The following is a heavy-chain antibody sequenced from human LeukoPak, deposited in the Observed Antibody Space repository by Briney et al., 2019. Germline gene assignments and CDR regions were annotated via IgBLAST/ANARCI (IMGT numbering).Heavy chain of an antibody. CDR2: IYDSGAA. D-gene: IGHD3-10*01. CDR3: ARGGVAAKYYFDY. CDR1: GGSISPLY. J-gene: IGHJ4*02. V-gene: IGHV4-59*11. Sequence: PSETLSLTCTVSGGSISPLYWSWIRQPPGKGLEFLGYIYDSGAANYNPSLKSRVTLSVDTSKNQFSLKLSSVTAADTAVYYCARGGVAAKYYFDYWGQGTLVTVSS.